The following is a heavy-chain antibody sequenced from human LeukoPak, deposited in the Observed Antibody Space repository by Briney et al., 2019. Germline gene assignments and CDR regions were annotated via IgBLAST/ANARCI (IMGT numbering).Heavy chain of an antibody. Sequence: ASVKVSCKASGGTFSSYAISWVRQAPGQGLEWMGGIIPIFGTANYAQKFQGRVTVTADKSTSTAYMELSSLRSEDTAVYYCARATRDGYPFDYWGQGTLVTVSS. V-gene: IGHV1-69*06. J-gene: IGHJ4*02. CDR3: ARATRDGYPFDY. D-gene: IGHD5-24*01. CDR2: IIPIFGTA. CDR1: GGTFSSYA.